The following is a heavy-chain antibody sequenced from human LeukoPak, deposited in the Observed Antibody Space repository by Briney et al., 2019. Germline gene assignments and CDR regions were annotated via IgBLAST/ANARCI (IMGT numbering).Heavy chain of an antibody. Sequence: SETLSLTCTVSGGSISSYYWSWIRQPPGKGLEWIGYIYYSGSTNYNLSLKSRVTISVDTSKNQFSLKLSSVTAADTAVYYCARAGRYYYYGMDVWGQGTTVTVSS. CDR1: GGSISSYY. CDR2: IYYSGST. CDR3: ARAGRYYYYGMDV. J-gene: IGHJ6*02. V-gene: IGHV4-59*01.